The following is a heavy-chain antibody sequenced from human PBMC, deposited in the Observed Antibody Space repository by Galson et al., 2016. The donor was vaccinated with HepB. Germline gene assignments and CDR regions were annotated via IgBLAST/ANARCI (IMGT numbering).Heavy chain of an antibody. V-gene: IGHV3-72*01. D-gene: IGHD4-17*01. CDR1: GLTFSDHY. CDR3: ASYYGDYSSSAFDL. J-gene: IGHJ3*01. CDR2: SRNRANSYTT. Sequence: SLRLSCAASGLTFSDHYLHWVRQAPGKGLEWVGRSRNRANSYTTEYAASVEGRFTISRDNSRNSLYLQMNNLESEDTAVYYCASYYGDYSSSAFDLWGQGTMVTVSS.